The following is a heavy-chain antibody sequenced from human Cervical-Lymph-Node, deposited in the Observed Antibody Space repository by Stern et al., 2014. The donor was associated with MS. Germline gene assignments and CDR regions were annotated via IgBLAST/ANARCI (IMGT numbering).Heavy chain of an antibody. CDR3: ARDIQDAYTYTFDY. D-gene: IGHD1-1*01. Sequence: QLQLQESGPGLVKPSETLSLTCTVSGASISNYYWTWIRQPPGKGLEWIWYIYYSGNTNSGTTNYNPSLKSRVTMSMDTSKNQFSLRLSSVTAADTAVYYCARDIQDAYTYTFDYWGQGTLVTVSS. V-gene: IGHV4-59*01. J-gene: IGHJ4*02. CDR1: GASISNYY. CDR2: IYYSGNT.